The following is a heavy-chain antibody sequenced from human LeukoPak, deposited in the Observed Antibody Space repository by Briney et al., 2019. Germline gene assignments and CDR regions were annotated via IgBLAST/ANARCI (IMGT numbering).Heavy chain of an antibody. CDR2: ISGSGGST. CDR3: AKIPKTLTGSHPLGY. D-gene: IGHD3-9*01. CDR1: GFTFSTYS. V-gene: IGHV3-23*01. J-gene: IGHJ4*02. Sequence: GGSLRLSCAASGFTFSTYSMNWVRQAPGKGLEWVSAISGSGGSTYYADSVKGRFTISRDNSKNTLYLQMNSLRAEDTAVYYCAKIPKTLTGSHPLGYWGQGTLVTVSS.